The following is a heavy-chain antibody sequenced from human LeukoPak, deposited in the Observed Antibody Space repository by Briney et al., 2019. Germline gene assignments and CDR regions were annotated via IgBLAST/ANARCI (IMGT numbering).Heavy chain of an antibody. J-gene: IGHJ4*02. V-gene: IGHV1-2*02. CDR2: INPNSGGT. Sequence: GASVKVSCKASGYTFTGYYMHWVRQAPGQGLEWMGWINPNSGGTNYAQKFQGRVTMTRDTSISTAYMELSRLRSDDTAVYYCARGPSSTYQQVFGDYWGQGTLVTVSS. D-gene: IGHD2-2*01. CDR1: GYTFTGYY. CDR3: ARGPSSTYQQVFGDY.